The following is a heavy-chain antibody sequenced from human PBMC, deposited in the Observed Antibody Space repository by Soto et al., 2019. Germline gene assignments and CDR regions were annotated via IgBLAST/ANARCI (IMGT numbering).Heavy chain of an antibody. V-gene: IGHV1-8*01. Sequence: VSVKVSCKASGYTFTSYDINWVRQATGQGLEWMGWMNPNSGNTGYAQKFQGRVTMTRNTSISTAYMELSSLRSEDTAVYYCARARYYDFWSGYYYYYYYMDVWGKGTTVTVSS. D-gene: IGHD3-3*01. CDR2: MNPNSGNT. CDR1: GYTFTSYD. J-gene: IGHJ6*03. CDR3: ARARYYDFWSGYYYYYYYMDV.